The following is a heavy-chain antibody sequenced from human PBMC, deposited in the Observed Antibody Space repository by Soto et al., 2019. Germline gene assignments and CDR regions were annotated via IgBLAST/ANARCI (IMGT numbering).Heavy chain of an antibody. V-gene: IGHV1-2*04. J-gene: IGHJ4*02. CDR1: GYTFTGYY. D-gene: IGHD3-10*01. Sequence: QVQLVQSGAEVKKPGASVKVSCKASGYTFTGYYMHWVRQAPGQGLEWMGWISPNSGGTNYAQKFQGWITMTRDTSIGTAYIELSRLRSDDTAVYYCARGYGSGPGDYYFDSWGQGTLFTVSS. CDR3: ARGYGSGPGDYYFDS. CDR2: ISPNSGGT.